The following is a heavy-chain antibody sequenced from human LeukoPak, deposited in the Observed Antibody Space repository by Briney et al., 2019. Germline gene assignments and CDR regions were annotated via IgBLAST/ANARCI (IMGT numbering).Heavy chain of an antibody. Sequence: GGSLRLSCAASGFTFTSYAMHWVRQAPGQRLEWMGWINAGNGNTKYSQKFQGRVTITRDTSASTAYMELSSLRSEDTAVYYCAGTWFDPWGQGTLVTVSS. J-gene: IGHJ5*02. V-gene: IGHV1-3*01. CDR1: GFTFTSYA. CDR2: INAGNGNT. CDR3: AGTWFDP.